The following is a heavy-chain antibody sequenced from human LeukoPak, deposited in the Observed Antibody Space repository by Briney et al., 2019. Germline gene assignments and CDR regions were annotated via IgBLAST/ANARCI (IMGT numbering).Heavy chain of an antibody. D-gene: IGHD3-3*01. Sequence: SETLSLTCAVYGGSFSGYYWSWIRQPPGKGLEWIGEINHSGSTNYNPSLKSRVTISVGTSKNQSSLKLSSVTAADTAVYYCASRYYDFWSGYLIDYWGQGTLVTVSS. CDR2: INHSGST. J-gene: IGHJ4*02. CDR1: GGSFSGYY. V-gene: IGHV4-34*01. CDR3: ASRYYDFWSGYLIDY.